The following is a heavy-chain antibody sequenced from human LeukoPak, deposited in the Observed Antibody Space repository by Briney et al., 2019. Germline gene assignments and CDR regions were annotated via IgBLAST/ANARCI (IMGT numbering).Heavy chain of an antibody. CDR2: INPNSGYT. CDR1: GYTFTGYY. V-gene: IGHV1-2*02. CDR3: ARDPTFDY. J-gene: IGHJ4*02. Sequence: RASVKVSCKASGYTFTGYYMHWVRQAPGQGLEWMGWINPNSGYTRCEQKLQGRVTMTTDTSITTAYMELSRLRSDDTAVYYCARDPTFDYWGQGTLLTVSS.